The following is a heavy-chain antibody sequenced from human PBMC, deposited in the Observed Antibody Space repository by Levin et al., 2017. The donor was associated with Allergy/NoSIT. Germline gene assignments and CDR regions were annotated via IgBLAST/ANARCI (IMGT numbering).Heavy chain of an antibody. Sequence: ASVKVSCKASGYTFTGYYLHWVRQAPGQGLEWMGRINSNSGATNYAQKFQDRVTMTRDTSISTAYMELSRLRSDDTAVYYCARERGTTRAFDYWGQGSLVTVSS. CDR3: ARERGTTRAFDY. V-gene: IGHV1-2*06. CDR2: INSNSGAT. J-gene: IGHJ4*02. D-gene: IGHD1-7*01. CDR1: GYTFTGYY.